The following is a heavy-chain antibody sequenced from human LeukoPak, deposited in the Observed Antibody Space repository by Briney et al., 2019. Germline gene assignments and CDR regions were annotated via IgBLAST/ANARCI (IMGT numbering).Heavy chain of an antibody. V-gene: IGHV4-34*01. J-gene: IGHJ4*02. D-gene: IGHD1-1*01. CDR1: GGSFSGDY. CDR2: INHSGSA. CDR3: ARIRYSENIDY. Sequence: SETLSLTCGVYGGSFSGDYWSWVRQPPGKGLEWIGEINHSGSASYNPSLKSRVTISVDTSKIQFSLKLSSVTAADTAVYCCARIRYSENIDYWGQGTLVTVSS.